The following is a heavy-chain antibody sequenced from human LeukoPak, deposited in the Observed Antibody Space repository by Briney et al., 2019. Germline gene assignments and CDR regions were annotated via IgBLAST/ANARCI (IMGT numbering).Heavy chain of an antibody. CDR1: GGSISSFY. Sequence: SETLSLTCTVSGGSISSFYWSWIRQPPGKGLEWIGYIYSTRSTNYNPSLKSRVTISVDTSKNQFSLKLSSVTAADTAVYYCARGGYKFTFWGQGTLVTVSS. CDR2: IYSTRST. D-gene: IGHD5-24*01. J-gene: IGHJ4*02. V-gene: IGHV4-59*01. CDR3: ARGGYKFTF.